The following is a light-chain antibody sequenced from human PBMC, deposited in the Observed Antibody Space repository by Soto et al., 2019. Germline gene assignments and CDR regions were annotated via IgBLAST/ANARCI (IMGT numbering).Light chain of an antibody. CDR3: GTWDSSLIAGL. J-gene: IGLJ2*01. CDR1: SSNIGNND. CDR2: DNN. Sequence: QSVLTQPPSVSAAPGQTVTISCSGSSSNIGNNDVSWYQHLPGTAPKLLIYDNNKRPSGIPDRFSGTKSGTSATLGITGLQTGDEADYYCGTWDSSLIAGLFGGGTTLTVL. V-gene: IGLV1-51*01.